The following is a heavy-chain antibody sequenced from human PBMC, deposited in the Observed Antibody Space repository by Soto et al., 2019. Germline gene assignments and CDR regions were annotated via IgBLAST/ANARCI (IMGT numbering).Heavy chain of an antibody. CDR2: IYYSGST. V-gene: IGHV4-39*01. CDR3: ARTMVRGVITDFDY. CDR1: GGSISSSSYY. Sequence: PSETLSLTCTVSGGSISSSSYYWGWIRQPPGKGLEWIGSIYYSGSTYYNPSLKSRVTISVDTSKNQFSLKLSSVTAADTAVYYCARTMVRGVITDFDYWGQGTLDTVSS. D-gene: IGHD3-10*01. J-gene: IGHJ4*02.